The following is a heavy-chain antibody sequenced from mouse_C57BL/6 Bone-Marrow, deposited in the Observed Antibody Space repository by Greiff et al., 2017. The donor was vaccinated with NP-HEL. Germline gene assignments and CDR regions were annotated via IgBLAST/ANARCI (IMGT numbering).Heavy chain of an antibody. CDR1: GFTFSNYW. Sequence: EVMLVESGGGLVQPGGSMKLSCVASGFTFSNYWMNWVRQSPEQGLEWVAQIRLKSDNYATHYAESVKGRFTVSRYDSKSSVYLQMNNLRAEDTGIYYCTGGGYAWFAYWGQGTLVTVSA. CDR2: IRLKSDNYAT. V-gene: IGHV6-3*01. CDR3: TGGGYAWFAY. D-gene: IGHD2-2*01. J-gene: IGHJ3*01.